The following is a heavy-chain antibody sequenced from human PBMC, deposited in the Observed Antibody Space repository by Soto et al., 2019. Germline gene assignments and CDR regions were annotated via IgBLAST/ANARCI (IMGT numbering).Heavy chain of an antibody. J-gene: IGHJ6*02. CDR2: ISYDGSNK. CDR3: AKDTLDCSGGSCSGYYYYGMDV. CDR1: GFTFSSYG. Sequence: QVQLVESGGGVVQPGRSLRLSCAASGFTFSSYGMHWVRQAPGKGLEWVAVISYDGSNKYYADSVKGRFTISRDNSKNTLYLQMNRLRAEDTAVYYCAKDTLDCSGGSCSGYYYYGMDVWGQGTTVTVSS. D-gene: IGHD2-15*01. V-gene: IGHV3-30*18.